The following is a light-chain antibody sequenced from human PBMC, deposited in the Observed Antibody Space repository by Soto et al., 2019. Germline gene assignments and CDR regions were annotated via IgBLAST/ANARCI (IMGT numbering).Light chain of an antibody. J-gene: IGKJ1*01. Sequence: EIVLTQSPGTLSLSPGERPTLSCRASQSVSSSYLAWYQQQPGQAPRXXIYGASSRATGIPDRFSGSGSGTDLTITISRLEPEDFEVYYCQQYGSSSWTFGQGTKVDIK. CDR1: QSVSSSY. CDR3: QQYGSSSWT. V-gene: IGKV3-20*01. CDR2: GAS.